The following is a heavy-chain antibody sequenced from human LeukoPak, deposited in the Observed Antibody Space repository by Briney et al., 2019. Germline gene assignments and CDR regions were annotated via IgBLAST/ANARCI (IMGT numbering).Heavy chain of an antibody. CDR2: FYYSGST. CDR3: ASTDYDILTGQFDY. CDR1: GGSISSYY. Sequence: RPSETLSLTCTVSGGSISSYYWSWIRQPPGRGLEWIGSFYYSGSTNYNPSLKSRVTISVDKSKNQFSLKLSSVTAADTAVYYCASTDYDILTGQFDYWGQGTLVTVSS. V-gene: IGHV4-59*12. J-gene: IGHJ4*02. D-gene: IGHD3-9*01.